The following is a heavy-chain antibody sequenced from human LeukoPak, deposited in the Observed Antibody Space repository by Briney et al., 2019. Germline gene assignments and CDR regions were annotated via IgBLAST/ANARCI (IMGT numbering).Heavy chain of an antibody. J-gene: IGHJ4*02. CDR2: IKSKTDGGTT. CDR1: GFTFSNAW. V-gene: IGHV3-15*01. Sequence: PGGSLRLSCAASGFTFSNAWMSWVRQAPGKGLEWVGRIKSKTDGGTTDYAAPVKGRFTISRDDSKNTLYLQMNSLKTEDTAVYYCTTAAHYYGSGSYYIGRFFDYWGQGILVTVSS. D-gene: IGHD3-10*01. CDR3: TTAAHYYGSGSYYIGRFFDY.